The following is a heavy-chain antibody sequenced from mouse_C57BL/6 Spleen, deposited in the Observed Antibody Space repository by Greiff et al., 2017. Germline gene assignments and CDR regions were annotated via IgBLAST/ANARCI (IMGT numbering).Heavy chain of an antibody. D-gene: IGHD1-1*01. CDR2: ISSGGDYI. CDR1: GFTFSSDA. V-gene: IGHV5-9-1*02. J-gene: IGHJ4*01. Sequence: DVKLVESGAGLVKPGGSLKLSCAASGFTFSSDAMSWVRQTPEKRLEWVAYISSGGDYIYYADTVKGRFTISRNNARNTLYLQMSSLKSEDTAMYYSTTEHYYGSSADYAMGCWGQGTSVTVAS. CDR3: TTEHYYGSSADYAMGC.